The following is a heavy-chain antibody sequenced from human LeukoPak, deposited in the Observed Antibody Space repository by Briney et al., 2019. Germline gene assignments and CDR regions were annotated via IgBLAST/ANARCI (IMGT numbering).Heavy chain of an antibody. J-gene: IGHJ6*02. V-gene: IGHV4-39*07. CDR2: INHSGST. CDR3: ARGPSIQLWSDPYYYYGMDV. CDR1: GGSISSNGYY. D-gene: IGHD5-18*01. Sequence: PSETLSLTCTVSGGSISSNGYYWGWIRQPPGKGLEWIGEINHSGSTNYNPSLKSRVTISVDTSKNQFSLKLSSVTAADTAVYYCARGPSIQLWSDPYYYYGMDVWGQGTTVTVSS.